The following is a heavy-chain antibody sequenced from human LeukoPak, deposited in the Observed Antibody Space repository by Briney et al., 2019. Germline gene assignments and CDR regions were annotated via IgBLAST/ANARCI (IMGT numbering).Heavy chain of an antibody. CDR1: GFTFSRHA. V-gene: IGHV3-30-3*01. CDR3: ARDGWKTETTYWSDP. D-gene: IGHD1-7*01. J-gene: IGHJ5*02. Sequence: GGSLRLSCAASGFTFSRHAMHWVRQAPGKGLEWVALISYDGNNKYYPDSVKGRFTISRDNSKDTLYLQVNSLRAEDTAVYYCARDGWKTETTYWSDPWGQGTLVTVSS. CDR2: ISYDGNNK.